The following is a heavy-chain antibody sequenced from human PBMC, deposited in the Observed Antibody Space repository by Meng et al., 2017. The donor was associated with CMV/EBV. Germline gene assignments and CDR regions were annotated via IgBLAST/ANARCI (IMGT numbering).Heavy chain of an antibody. CDR3: ARVGGSLPDY. J-gene: IGHJ4*02. V-gene: IGHV4-38-2*02. CDR1: GYSISSGYY. CDR2: IYHSGST. D-gene: IGHD1-26*01. Sequence: SETLSLTCTVSGYSISSGYYWGWIRQPPGKGLEWIGSIYHSGSTYYNPSLKSRVTISVDTSKNQFSLKLSSVTAAGTAVYYCARVGGSLPDYWGQGTLVTVSS.